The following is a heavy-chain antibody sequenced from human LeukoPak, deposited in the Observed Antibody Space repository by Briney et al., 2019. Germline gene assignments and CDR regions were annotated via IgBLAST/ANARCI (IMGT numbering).Heavy chain of an antibody. D-gene: IGHD4-17*01. CDR1: GFTFNNYA. Sequence: GGSLRLSCAASGFTFNNYAMNWVRQAPGRGLEWVSSISGGGETTYYADSAKGRFTISRDNSQNTLYLQMNSLGAEDTAVYYCARDYADYVGYFFFDYWGQGTLVTVSS. V-gene: IGHV3-23*01. CDR2: ISGGGETT. J-gene: IGHJ4*02. CDR3: ARDYADYVGYFFFDY.